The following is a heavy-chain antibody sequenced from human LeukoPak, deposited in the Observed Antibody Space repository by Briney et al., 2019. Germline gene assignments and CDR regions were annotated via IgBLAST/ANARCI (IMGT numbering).Heavy chain of an antibody. J-gene: IGHJ4*02. CDR2: IKQDGSEK. CDR1: RFTLSTYW. D-gene: IGHD3-3*01. V-gene: IGHV3-7*04. Sequence: GGSLRLSCAASRFTLSTYWMSWVRQAPGKGLEWVANIKQDGSEKYYVDSVKGRFTISRDNAKNSLYLQMNSLRAEDTAVYYCARGGFTIFGNVDYWGQGTLVTVSS. CDR3: ARGGFTIFGNVDY.